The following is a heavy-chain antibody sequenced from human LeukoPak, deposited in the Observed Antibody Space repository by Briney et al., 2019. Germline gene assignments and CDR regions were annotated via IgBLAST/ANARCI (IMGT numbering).Heavy chain of an antibody. J-gene: IGHJ3*02. D-gene: IGHD2-2*02. Sequence: GGSLRLSCAASGFTVSSNYMSWVRQAPGKGLEWVSVIYSGGSTYYADSVKGRFTISRHNSKNTLYLQMNSLRGEDTAVYYCARLEGVVPAAIYAFDNWGQGTMVTVSS. CDR2: IYSGGST. CDR3: ARLEGVVPAAIYAFDN. CDR1: GFTVSSNY. V-gene: IGHV3-53*04.